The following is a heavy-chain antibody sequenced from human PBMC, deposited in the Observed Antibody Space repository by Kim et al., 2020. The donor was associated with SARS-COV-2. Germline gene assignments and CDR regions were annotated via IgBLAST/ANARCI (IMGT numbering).Heavy chain of an antibody. D-gene: IGHD3-22*01. CDR3: ARDPNDSSGYYLDY. V-gene: IGHV1-46*04. J-gene: IGHJ4*02. CDR1: GYIFINYY. Sequence: ASVKVSCKASGYIFINYYMHWVRQAPGQGLEWMGIVNPNGGSTTYARELQCRVSMTRDTSTSTVFMELSSLRSEDTAFYYCARDPNDSSGYYLDYWGQGTLVTVSS. CDR2: VNPNGGST.